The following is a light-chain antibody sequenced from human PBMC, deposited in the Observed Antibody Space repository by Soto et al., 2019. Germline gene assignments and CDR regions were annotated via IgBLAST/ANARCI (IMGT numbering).Light chain of an antibody. Sequence: QSALTQPASVSGSPGQSITISCTGTNTDIGAYNSVSWYQQHPGNAPNLIIYDVSNRFSGVSSRFSGSKSGNTASLTISGLQAEDETDYYCSSYTSRSTLVFGGGTKVTV. CDR3: SSYTSRSTLV. J-gene: IGLJ3*02. CDR1: NTDIGAYNS. V-gene: IGLV2-14*01. CDR2: DVS.